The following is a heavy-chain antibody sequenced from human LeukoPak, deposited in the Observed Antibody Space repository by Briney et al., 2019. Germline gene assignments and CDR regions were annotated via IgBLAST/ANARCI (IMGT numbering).Heavy chain of an antibody. D-gene: IGHD4-23*01. CDR2: IIPIFGTA. V-gene: IGHV1-69*13. Sequence: GASVKVSCKASGGTFSSYAISWVRQAPGQGLEWMGGIIPIFGTANYAQKFQGRVTITADESTSTAYMELSSLRSEDTAVYYCARNQGGTSDYYFDYWGQGPLVTVSS. J-gene: IGHJ4*02. CDR1: GGTFSSYA. CDR3: ARNQGGTSDYYFDY.